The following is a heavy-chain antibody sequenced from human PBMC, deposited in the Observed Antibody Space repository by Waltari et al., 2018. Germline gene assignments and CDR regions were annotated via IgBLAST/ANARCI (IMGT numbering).Heavy chain of an antibody. V-gene: IGHV4-39*07. CDR1: GGSISSSSYY. CDR2: IYYSGST. CDR3: ARDGYYDSSGYY. Sequence: QVQLQESGPGLVKPSETLSLTCTVSGGSISSSSYYWGWIRQPPGKGLEWIGSIYYSGSTYYNPSLKSRVTISVDTSKNQFSLKLSSVTAADTAVYYCARDGYYDSSGYYWGQGTLVTVSS. D-gene: IGHD3-22*01. J-gene: IGHJ4*02.